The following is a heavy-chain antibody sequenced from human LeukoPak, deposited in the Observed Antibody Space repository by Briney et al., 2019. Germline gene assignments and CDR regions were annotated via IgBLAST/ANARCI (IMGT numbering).Heavy chain of an antibody. V-gene: IGHV1-2*02. CDR1: GYTFTRYY. D-gene: IGHD3-10*01. J-gene: IGHJ1*01. CDR2: INPNSGGT. Sequence: ASVKVSCKASGYTFTRYYMHWVRQAPGQGLEWMGWINPNSGGTNYAQKFQGRVTMTRDTSISTAYMELSKLRSDDTGVYYCARDSAGIIALVANYFKNWGQGTLVTVSS. CDR3: ARDSAGIIALVANYFKN.